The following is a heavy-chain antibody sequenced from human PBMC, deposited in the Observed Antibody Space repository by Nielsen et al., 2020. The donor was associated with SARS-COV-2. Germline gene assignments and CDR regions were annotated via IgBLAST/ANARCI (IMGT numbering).Heavy chain of an antibody. Sequence: GESLKISCAASGFTVSSNYMNWVRQAPGKGLEWVSSISSSSSYIYYADSVKGRFTISRDNAKNSLYLQMNSLRAEDTAVYYCAREYYDSSGYYYFDYWGQGTLVTVSS. J-gene: IGHJ4*02. CDR1: GFTVSSNY. D-gene: IGHD3-22*01. CDR3: AREYYDSSGYYYFDY. CDR2: ISSSSSYI. V-gene: IGHV3-21*01.